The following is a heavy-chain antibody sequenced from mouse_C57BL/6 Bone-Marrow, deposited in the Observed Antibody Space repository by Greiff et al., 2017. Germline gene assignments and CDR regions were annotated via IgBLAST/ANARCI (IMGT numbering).Heavy chain of an antibody. Sequence: QVQLKESGPELVKPGASVKISCKASGYAFSSSWMNWVKQRPGKGLEWIGRIYPGDGDTNYNGKFKGKATLTADKSSSTAYMQLSSLTSEDSAVYFCARDNYGSSPYYFDYWGQGTTLTVSS. CDR2: IYPGDGDT. CDR3: ARDNYGSSPYYFDY. D-gene: IGHD1-1*01. J-gene: IGHJ2*01. V-gene: IGHV1-82*01. CDR1: GYAFSSSW.